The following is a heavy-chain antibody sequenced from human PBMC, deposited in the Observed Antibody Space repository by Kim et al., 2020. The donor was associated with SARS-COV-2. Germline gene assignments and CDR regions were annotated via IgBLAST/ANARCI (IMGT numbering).Heavy chain of an antibody. CDR3: ARAGFGPRGTAMVTLFDY. J-gene: IGHJ4*02. CDR2: IYSGGST. Sequence: GGSLRLSCAASGFTVSSNYMSWVRQAPGKGLEWVSVIYSGGSTYYADSVKGRFTISRDNSKNTLYLQMNSLRAEDTAVYYCARAGFGPRGTAMVTLFDYWGQGTLVTVSS. V-gene: IGHV3-53*01. CDR1: GFTVSSNY. D-gene: IGHD5-18*01.